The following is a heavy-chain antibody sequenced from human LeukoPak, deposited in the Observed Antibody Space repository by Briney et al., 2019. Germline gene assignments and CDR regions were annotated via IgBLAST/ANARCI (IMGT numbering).Heavy chain of an antibody. Sequence: SETLSLTCTVSGGSISSYYWSWIRQPPGKGLEWIGYIYYSGSTNYNPSLKSRVTISVDTSKNQFSLKLSSVTAADTAVYYCARGVAAAGMNYWGQGTLVTVSS. D-gene: IGHD6-13*01. J-gene: IGHJ4*02. CDR2: IYYSGST. CDR1: GGSISSYY. V-gene: IGHV4-59*01. CDR3: ARGVAAAGMNY.